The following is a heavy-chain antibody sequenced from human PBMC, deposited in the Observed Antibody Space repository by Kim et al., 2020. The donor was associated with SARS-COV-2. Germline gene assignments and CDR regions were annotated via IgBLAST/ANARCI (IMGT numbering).Heavy chain of an antibody. D-gene: IGHD6-19*01. Sequence: ASVKVSCKASGYTFTSYSMHGVRQAPGQRLEWMGWINGDNGNTEYSQKFQDRVTITWDTSASTVYMELRSLRTEDTGVFFCARGGPNSSGWTLGYWGPGTLVSVSS. CDR1: GYTFTSYS. J-gene: IGHJ4*02. CDR2: INGDNGNT. V-gene: IGHV1-3*01. CDR3: ARGGPNSSGWTLGY.